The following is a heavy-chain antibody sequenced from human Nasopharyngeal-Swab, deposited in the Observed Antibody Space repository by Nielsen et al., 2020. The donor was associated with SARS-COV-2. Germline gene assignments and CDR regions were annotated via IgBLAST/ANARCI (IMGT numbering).Heavy chain of an antibody. V-gene: IGHV3-30*03. CDR3: ARDHERIVIVPAALDP. Sequence: GESLKISCAASGFTFTTYGMHWVRQAPGKGLEWVAVISYDGNNKYYADSVKGRFTISRDNSKSTLYLQMYSLRAEDTAVYYCARDHERIVIVPAALDPWGQGTLVTVSS. J-gene: IGHJ5*02. CDR1: GFTFTTYG. CDR2: ISYDGNNK. D-gene: IGHD2-2*01.